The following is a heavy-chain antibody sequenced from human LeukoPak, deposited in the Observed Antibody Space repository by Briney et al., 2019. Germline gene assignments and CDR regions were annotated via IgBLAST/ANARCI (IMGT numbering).Heavy chain of an antibody. CDR2: ISSSSSYI. V-gene: IGHV3-11*06. CDR1: GFSFSDYY. J-gene: IGHJ5*02. Sequence: PGGSLRLSCAASGFSFSDYYMSWIRQAPGKGLEWVSSISSSSSYIYYADSVKGRFTISRDNAKNSLYLQMNSLRAEDTAVYYCARGITIRRNWFDPWGQGTLVTVSS. D-gene: IGHD3-10*01. CDR3: ARGITIRRNWFDP.